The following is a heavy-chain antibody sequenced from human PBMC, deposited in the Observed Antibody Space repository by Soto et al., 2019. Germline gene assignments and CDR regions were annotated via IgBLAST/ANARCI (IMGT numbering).Heavy chain of an antibody. V-gene: IGHV1-8*01. CDR1: GYTFTSYG. Sequence: ASVKVSCKASGYTFTSYGIYWVRQATGQGLEWMGWMNPNTGNSGYAQKFQGRVTVTSDTSINTVHMELSSLRSEDTAVYYCARRAETNGWNGFGADKYYFDFWGQGTLVTVSS. CDR2: MNPNTGNS. CDR3: ARRAETNGWNGFGADKYYFDF. D-gene: IGHD1-1*01. J-gene: IGHJ4*02.